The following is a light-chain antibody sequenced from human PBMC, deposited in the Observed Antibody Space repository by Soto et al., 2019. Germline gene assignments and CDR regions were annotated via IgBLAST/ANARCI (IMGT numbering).Light chain of an antibody. CDR2: NAS. J-gene: IGKJ1*01. CDR1: QSITTW. V-gene: IGKV1-5*03. CDR3: QQYDNESWT. Sequence: DIQMTQSPSTLSASVGDRVIITCRASQSITTWLVWYQQKPGKAPNLLIYNASTLKSGVPSRFSGSGSGTEFTLTISSLQPDDFATYYCQQYDNESWTFGQGTKVEIK.